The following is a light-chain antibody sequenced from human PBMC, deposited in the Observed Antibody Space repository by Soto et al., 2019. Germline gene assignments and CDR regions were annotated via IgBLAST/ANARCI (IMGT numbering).Light chain of an antibody. J-gene: IGKJ5*01. Sequence: IQLTQSPSTLSGSVGDRVTITCRASQTISSGLAWYQQKSGKAPKLLIYAASSLQSGVPSRFSGSGSGTDFTLTISSLQPEDFATYYCLQDYNYPHTFGEGTRLEIK. CDR3: LQDYNYPHT. CDR1: QTISSG. CDR2: AAS. V-gene: IGKV1-6*01.